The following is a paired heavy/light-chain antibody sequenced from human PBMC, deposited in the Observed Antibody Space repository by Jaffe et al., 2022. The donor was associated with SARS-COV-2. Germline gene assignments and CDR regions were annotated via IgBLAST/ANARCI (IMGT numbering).Heavy chain of an antibody. V-gene: IGHV3-23*01. CDR2: ISGSGDVT. Sequence: EVQLLESGGGLVQPGGSLRLSCAASGFTFSSYAMSWVRQAPGKGPEWVSVISGSGDVTYYADSVKGRFTISRDNSKNTLYLQINSLRAEDTAIYYCAKQVGSPGFEHYWGQGTLVTVSS. J-gene: IGHJ4*02. D-gene: IGHD1-26*01. CDR1: GFTFSSYA. CDR3: AKQVGSPGFEHY.
Light chain of an antibody. CDR2: AAS. V-gene: IGKV1-16*02. CDR3: QQYHSYPRT. CDR1: QGISNY. J-gene: IGKJ2*01. Sequence: DIQMTQSPSSLSASVGDRVTITCRASQGISNYLAWFQQKPGKAPKSLISAASSLQSGVPSKFSGSGSGTDFTLTISSLQPEDFATYYCQQYHSYPRTFGQGTKLEIK.